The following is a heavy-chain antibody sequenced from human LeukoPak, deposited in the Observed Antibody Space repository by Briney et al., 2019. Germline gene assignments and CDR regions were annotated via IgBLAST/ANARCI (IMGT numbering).Heavy chain of an antibody. CDR1: GFSLSTSGMC. V-gene: IGHV2-70*11. CDR3: ARIKAAVTKYYYYGMDV. Sequence: SGPALVKPTQTLTLTCTFSGFSLSTSGMCVSWIRQPPGKALEWLARIDWDDDKYYSTSLKTRLTISKDTSKNQVVLTMTNMDPVDTATYYCARIKAAVTKYYYYGMDVWGQGTTVTVSS. J-gene: IGHJ6*02. CDR2: IDWDDDK. D-gene: IGHD4-17*01.